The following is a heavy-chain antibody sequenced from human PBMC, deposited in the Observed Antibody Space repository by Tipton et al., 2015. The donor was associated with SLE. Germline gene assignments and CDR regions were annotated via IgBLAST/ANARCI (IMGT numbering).Heavy chain of an antibody. J-gene: IGHJ4*02. CDR3: ARGGESYDY. Sequence: TLSLTCTVSGGSISSGAYYWNWIRQHPGKGLEWIGYISYSGSTYYNPSLKSRVTISVDTSKNQFSLKLSSVTAADTAVYYCARGGESYDYWGQGTLVTVSS. CDR2: ISYSGST. CDR1: GGSISSGAYY. V-gene: IGHV4-31*03. D-gene: IGHD1-26*01.